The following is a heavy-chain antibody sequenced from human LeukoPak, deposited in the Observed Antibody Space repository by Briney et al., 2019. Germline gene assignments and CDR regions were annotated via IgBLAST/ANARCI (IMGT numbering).Heavy chain of an antibody. Sequence: ASVKVSCKASGYTFTGYYIHWVRQAPGQGLEWMGWISAYNGNTNYAQKLQGRVTMTTDTSTSTAYMELRSLRSDDTAVYYCAGDGVVVPAASDYWGQGTLVTVSS. V-gene: IGHV1-18*04. CDR3: AGDGVVVPAASDY. J-gene: IGHJ4*02. CDR2: ISAYNGNT. D-gene: IGHD2-2*01. CDR1: GYTFTGYY.